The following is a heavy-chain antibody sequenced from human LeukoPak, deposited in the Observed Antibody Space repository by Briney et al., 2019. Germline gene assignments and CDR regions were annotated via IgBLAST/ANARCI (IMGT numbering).Heavy chain of an antibody. CDR2: IYYSGST. V-gene: IGHV4-30-4*08. CDR3: ARGRTDVDYGGELFDY. D-gene: IGHD4-23*01. CDR1: GGSISSSSYY. Sequence: PSETLSLTCTVSGGSISSSSYYWGWIRQPPGKGLEWIGYIYYSGSTYYNPSLKSRVTISVDTSKNQFSLKLSSVTAADTAVYYCARGRTDVDYGGELFDYWGQGTLVTVSS. J-gene: IGHJ4*02.